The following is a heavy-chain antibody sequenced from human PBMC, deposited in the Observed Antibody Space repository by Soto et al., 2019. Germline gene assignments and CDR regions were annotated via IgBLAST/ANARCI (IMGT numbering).Heavy chain of an antibody. CDR3: ARDRGSGWYPFDY. V-gene: IGHV3-74*01. D-gene: IGHD6-19*01. J-gene: IGHJ4*02. Sequence: RLSCAASGFTFSSHWMHWVRQAPGKGLVWVSRVSSDGNSTSYADSVKGRFTISRDNAKNTLYLQMNSLRAEDTAVYYCARDRGSGWYPFDYWGQGTLVTVSS. CDR1: GFTFSSHW. CDR2: VSSDGNST.